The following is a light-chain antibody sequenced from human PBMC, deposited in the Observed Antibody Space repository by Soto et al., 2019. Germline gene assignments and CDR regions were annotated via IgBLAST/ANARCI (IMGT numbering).Light chain of an antibody. V-gene: IGKV1-5*01. J-gene: IGKJ1*01. CDR1: QSISSW. Sequence: DIQMTQSPSTLSASVGDRVTITARASQSISSWLAWDQQKPGKAPKLLIYDASSLESGVPSRFSGSGSGTEFTLTISSLQPDDFATYYCQQYNSWWTFGQGPKVEIK. CDR2: DAS. CDR3: QQYNSWWT.